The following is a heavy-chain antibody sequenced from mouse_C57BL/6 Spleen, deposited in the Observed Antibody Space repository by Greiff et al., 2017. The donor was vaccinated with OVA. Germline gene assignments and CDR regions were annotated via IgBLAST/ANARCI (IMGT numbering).Heavy chain of an antibody. Sequence: VQLQQPGAELVKPGASVKMSCKASGYTFTSYWITWVKQRPGQGLEWIGDIYPGSGSTHYNEKFKSKATLTVDTSSSTAYMQLSSLTSEDSAVYYCAKQLRLRNYAMDYWGQGTSVTVSS. D-gene: IGHD3-2*02. CDR1: GYTFTSYW. CDR2: IYPGSGST. CDR3: AKQLRLRNYAMDY. V-gene: IGHV1-55*01. J-gene: IGHJ4*01.